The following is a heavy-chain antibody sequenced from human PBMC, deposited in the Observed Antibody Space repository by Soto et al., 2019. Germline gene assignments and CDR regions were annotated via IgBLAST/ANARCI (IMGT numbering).Heavy chain of an antibody. CDR3: AREIKQTGTRSNWFDP. V-gene: IGHV4-59*01. CDR1: GGSISSYY. CDR2: IYYSGST. D-gene: IGHD1-7*01. Sequence: PSETLSLTCTVSGGSISSYYWSWIRQPPGKGLEWIGYIYYSGSTNYNPSLKSRVTISVDTSKNQFSLKLSSVTAADTAVYYCAREIKQTGTRSNWFDPWGQGTLVTVSS. J-gene: IGHJ5*02.